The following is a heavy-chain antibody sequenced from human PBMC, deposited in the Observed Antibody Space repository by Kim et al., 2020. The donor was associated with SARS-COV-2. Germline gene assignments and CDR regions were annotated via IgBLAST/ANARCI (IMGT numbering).Heavy chain of an antibody. V-gene: IGHV3-7*03. Sequence: YVDSVKGRFTISRDNAKNSLYLQMNSLRAEDTAVYYCARHEQSAFYYFDYWGQGTLVTVSS. D-gene: IGHD4-4*01. CDR3: ARHEQSAFYYFDY. J-gene: IGHJ4*02.